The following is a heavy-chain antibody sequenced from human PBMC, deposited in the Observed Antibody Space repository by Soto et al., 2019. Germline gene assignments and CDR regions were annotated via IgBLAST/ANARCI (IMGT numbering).Heavy chain of an antibody. CDR1: GFTFSSYA. CDR3: ARGAVAGKSFWFDP. D-gene: IGHD6-19*01. Sequence: VQLVESGGGVVQPGRSLRLSCAASGFTFSSYAMHWVRQAPGKGLEWVAVISYDGSNKYYADSVKGRFTISRDNSKNTLYLQMNSLRAEDTAVYYCARGAVAGKSFWFDPWGQGTLVTVSS. CDR2: ISYDGSNK. J-gene: IGHJ5*02. V-gene: IGHV3-30-3*01.